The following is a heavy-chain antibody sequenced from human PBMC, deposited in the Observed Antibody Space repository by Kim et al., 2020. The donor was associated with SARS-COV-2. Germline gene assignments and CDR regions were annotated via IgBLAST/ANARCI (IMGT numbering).Heavy chain of an antibody. V-gene: IGHV3-23*01. Sequence: SDSGLRTHYADSVKGRFTISRDNSKCTLFLQMNYLRAEDTAIYYCEASDYWGQGSLVTVSS. CDR3: EASDY. J-gene: IGHJ4*02. CDR2: SDSGLRT.